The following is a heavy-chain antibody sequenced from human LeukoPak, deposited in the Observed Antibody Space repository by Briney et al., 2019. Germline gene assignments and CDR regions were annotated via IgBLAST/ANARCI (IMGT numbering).Heavy chain of an antibody. Sequence: ASVKVSRKASGYTFTSYGISWVRQAPGQGLEWMGWISAYNGNTNYAQKLQGRVTMTTDTSTSTAYMELRSLRSDDTAVYYCARDPTIFGVVTWFDPWGQGTLVTVSS. CDR3: ARDPTIFGVVTWFDP. D-gene: IGHD3-3*01. CDR1: GYTFTSYG. CDR2: ISAYNGNT. V-gene: IGHV1-18*01. J-gene: IGHJ5*02.